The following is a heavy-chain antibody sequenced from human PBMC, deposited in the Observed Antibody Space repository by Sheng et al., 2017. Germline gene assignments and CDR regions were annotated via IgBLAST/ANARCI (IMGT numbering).Heavy chain of an antibody. CDR3: VKEGQKTGYADY. J-gene: IGHJ4*02. V-gene: IGHV3-23*04. Sequence: EELLVHSGGGFVQSGGSLRLACVGSGFAFSDYGMGWVRQAPGKGLEWVAAIGGSGGHIYYADSVKGRFTISRDNSKSTLYLQMNSLRAEDTAVYHCVKEGQKTGYADYWGQGTLVSVSS. CDR1: GFAFSDYG. D-gene: IGHD3-9*01. CDR2: IGGSGGHI.